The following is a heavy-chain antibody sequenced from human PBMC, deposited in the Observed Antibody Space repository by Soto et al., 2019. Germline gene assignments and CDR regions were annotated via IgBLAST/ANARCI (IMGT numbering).Heavy chain of an antibody. V-gene: IGHV4-39*01. CDR3: ARQRTTVVTQAYFDH. CDR2: IYYSGRT. J-gene: IGHJ4*02. D-gene: IGHD2-21*02. Sequence: LSLTCIVSGESISSSSYYWGWIRQPPGKGLEWIGSIYYSGRTYYNPSFKSRVTISIDTSKNQFSLKLSSVTATDTAVYYCARQRTTVVTQAYFDHWGQGALVTVSS. CDR1: GESISSSSYY.